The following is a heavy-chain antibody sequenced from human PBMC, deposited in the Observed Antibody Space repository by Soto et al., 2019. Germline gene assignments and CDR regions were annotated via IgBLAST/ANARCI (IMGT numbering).Heavy chain of an antibody. V-gene: IGHV3-21*01. J-gene: IGHJ5*02. Sequence: LGLSCAASGFTFSSYSMNWVRQAPGKGLEWVSSISSSSSYIYYADSVKGRFTISRDNAKNSLYLQMNSLRAEDTAVYYCARDPLPNWAAAGFVYWFDPWGQGTLVTVSS. D-gene: IGHD6-13*01. CDR3: ARDPLPNWAAAGFVYWFDP. CDR1: GFTFSSYS. CDR2: ISSSSSYI.